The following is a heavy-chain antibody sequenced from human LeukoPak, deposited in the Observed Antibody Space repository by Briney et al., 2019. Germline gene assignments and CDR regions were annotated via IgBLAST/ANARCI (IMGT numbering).Heavy chain of an antibody. V-gene: IGHV3-49*04. CDR3: TRVQRFYDSSGYSYYFDY. CDR2: IRSKAYGGTA. Sequence: PGGSLRLSCTASGFTFGDYAMSWVRQAPGKGLEWVGFIRSKAYGGTAEYAASVKGRFTISGDDSKSIAYLQMNSLKTEDTAVYYCTRVQRFYDSSGYSYYFDYWGQGTLVSVSS. CDR1: GFTFGDYA. D-gene: IGHD3-22*01. J-gene: IGHJ4*02.